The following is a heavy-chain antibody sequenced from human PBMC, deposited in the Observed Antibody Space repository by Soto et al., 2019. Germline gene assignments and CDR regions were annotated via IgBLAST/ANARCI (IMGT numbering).Heavy chain of an antibody. CDR3: ARGYVGSWAQFGY. CDR1: GFTFGNYA. D-gene: IGHD2-15*01. Sequence: EVQLLESGGALTQPGGSLRLSCSASGFTFGNYAMNWVRQAPGKGLEWVSSISDSSSKTYYADSVKGRFTISRDKSRNMLLLQLDTLRADDTAVYIWARGYVGSWAQFGYWGQGTQVIVSS. CDR2: ISDSSSKT. J-gene: IGHJ4*02. V-gene: IGHV3-23*01.